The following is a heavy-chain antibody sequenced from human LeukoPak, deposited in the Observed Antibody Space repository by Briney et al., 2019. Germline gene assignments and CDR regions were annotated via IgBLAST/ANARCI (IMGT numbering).Heavy chain of an antibody. CDR3: AKRTSPYYYDSSGYGYFDY. CDR2: ISSSGSTI. Sequence: PGGSLKLSCAASGFTFSDYYMSWIRQAPGKGLEWVSYISSSGSTIYYADSVKGRFTISRDNAKNSLYLQMNSLRAEDTAVYYCAKRTSPYYYDSSGYGYFDYWGQGTLVTVSS. CDR1: GFTFSDYY. V-gene: IGHV3-11*01. D-gene: IGHD3-22*01. J-gene: IGHJ4*02.